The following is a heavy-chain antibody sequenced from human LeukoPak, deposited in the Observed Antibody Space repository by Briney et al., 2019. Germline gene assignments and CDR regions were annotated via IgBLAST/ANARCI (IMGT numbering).Heavy chain of an antibody. Sequence: PGGSLRLSCAASGFTFSSYSMNWVRQAPGKGLEWVSYISSSSSTIYYADSVKGRFTISRDNAKNSLYLQMNSLRAEDTAVYYCARDQAFSYYYDSSGYPWGQGTLVTVSS. CDR1: GFTFSSYS. J-gene: IGHJ5*02. D-gene: IGHD3-22*01. CDR2: ISSSSSTI. V-gene: IGHV3-48*04. CDR3: ARDQAFSYYYDSSGYP.